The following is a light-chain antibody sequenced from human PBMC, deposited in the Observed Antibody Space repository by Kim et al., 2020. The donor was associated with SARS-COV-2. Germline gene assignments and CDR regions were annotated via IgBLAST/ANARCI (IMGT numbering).Light chain of an antibody. CDR2: ATS. CDR3: QQLNIYPFT. J-gene: IGKJ3*01. V-gene: IGKV1-9*01. CDR1: QGISSY. Sequence: DIQLTQSPSFLSASVGDRVTITCRASQGISSYLAWYQQKPGKAPKVLIYATSTLQSGVPSRFSGSGSGTDFTLPISSLQPEDLATYYCQQLNIYPFTFGPGTKVDIK.